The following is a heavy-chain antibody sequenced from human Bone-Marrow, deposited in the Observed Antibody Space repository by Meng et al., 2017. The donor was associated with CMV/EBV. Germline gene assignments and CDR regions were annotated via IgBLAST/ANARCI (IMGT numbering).Heavy chain of an antibody. CDR2: ISYDGSNK. V-gene: IGHV3-30-3*01. J-gene: IGHJ4*02. CDR1: GFTFSSYA. Sequence: GESLKISCAASGFTFSSYAMHWVRQAPGKGLEWVAVISYDGSNKYYADSVKGRFTISRDNSKNTLYLQMNSLRAEDTAVYYCAREGGNSGFDYWGQGTLVTVSS. D-gene: IGHD4-23*01. CDR3: AREGGNSGFDY.